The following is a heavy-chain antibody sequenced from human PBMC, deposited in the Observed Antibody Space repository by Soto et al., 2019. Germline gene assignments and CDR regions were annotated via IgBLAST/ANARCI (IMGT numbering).Heavy chain of an antibody. J-gene: IGHJ5*01. CDR3: ARVVPGFVVVAAADS. V-gene: IGHV3-11*01. Sequence: QVQLVESGGGLVKPGGSLRLSCAASGFTFSDYYMSWIRQAPGKGLEWISYINSRGSTIYYAASVKGRFTISRDNARNSLHLQMNSLRVEDTAVYYCARVVPGFVVVAAADSWGQGALVTVSS. CDR2: INSRGSTI. D-gene: IGHD2-15*01. CDR1: GFTFSDYY.